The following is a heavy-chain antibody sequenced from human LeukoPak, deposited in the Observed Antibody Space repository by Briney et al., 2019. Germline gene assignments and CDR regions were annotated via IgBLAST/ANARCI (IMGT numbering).Heavy chain of an antibody. D-gene: IGHD6-19*01. J-gene: IGHJ4*02. V-gene: IGHV4-59*08. CDR2: IYYSGTT. Sequence: SETLSLTCTVSGGSITSYYWSWIRQPPGKGLEWIGYIYYSGTTNYNPSLKSRVTISVDTSKNQFSLKLSSVTAADTAVYYCARGGWSLDYWGQGTPVTVSS. CDR3: ARGGWSLDY. CDR1: GGSITSYY.